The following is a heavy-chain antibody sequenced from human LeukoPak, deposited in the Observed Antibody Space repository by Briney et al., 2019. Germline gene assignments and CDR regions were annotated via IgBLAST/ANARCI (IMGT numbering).Heavy chain of an antibody. CDR3: AREGLDYYDSSGYYIDY. Sequence: ASVKVSCKVSGYTFTGYYMHWVRQAPGQGLEWMGWINPNSGGTNYAQKFQGRVTMTRDTSISTAYMELSRLRSDDTAVYYCAREGLDYYDSSGYYIDYWGQGTLVTVSS. V-gene: IGHV1-2*02. CDR1: GYTFTGYY. J-gene: IGHJ4*02. CDR2: INPNSGGT. D-gene: IGHD3-22*01.